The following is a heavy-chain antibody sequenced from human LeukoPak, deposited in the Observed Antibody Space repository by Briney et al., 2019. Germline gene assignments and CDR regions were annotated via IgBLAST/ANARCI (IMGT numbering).Heavy chain of an antibody. CDR2: IDPNTGGT. V-gene: IGHV1-2*06. Sequence: ASGKVSCKTSGYTFTNYYIHWVRQAAGQGLEWMGRIDPNTGGTKSAKNFQGRVTMTRDTSISTAYMALSGLRSDDTAVYYCASLYDIVGTTVDYWGQGTLVTVSS. CDR1: GYTFTNYY. D-gene: IGHD1-26*01. J-gene: IGHJ4*02. CDR3: ASLYDIVGTTVDY.